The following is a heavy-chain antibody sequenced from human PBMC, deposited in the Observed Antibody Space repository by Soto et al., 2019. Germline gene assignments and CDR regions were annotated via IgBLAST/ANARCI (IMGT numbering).Heavy chain of an antibody. Sequence: SVKVSCKASGGTFSSYTISWVRQAPGQGLEWMGRIIPILGIANYAQKFQGRVTMTADKSTSTAYMELSSLRSEDTAVYYCARGKFDYGDYGGDYYYYMDVWGKGTTVTVSS. D-gene: IGHD4-17*01. J-gene: IGHJ6*03. CDR1: GGTFSSYT. CDR3: ARGKFDYGDYGGDYYYYMDV. CDR2: IIPILGIA. V-gene: IGHV1-69*02.